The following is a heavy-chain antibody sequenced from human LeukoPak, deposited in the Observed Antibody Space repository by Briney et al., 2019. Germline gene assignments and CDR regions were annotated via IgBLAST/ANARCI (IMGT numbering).Heavy chain of an antibody. J-gene: IGHJ6*02. Sequence: PSETLSLTCTVSGDSITNYYWSWIRHSPGKGLESIGFIHHSGSANYNPSLKSRVTMSVDTSKNQFSLKLSSVTAADTAVYYCARVPFSYSYGSRYYGMDVWGQGTTVTVSS. CDR1: GDSITNYY. CDR2: IHHSGSA. V-gene: IGHV4-59*12. D-gene: IGHD5-18*01. CDR3: ARVPFSYSYGSRYYGMDV.